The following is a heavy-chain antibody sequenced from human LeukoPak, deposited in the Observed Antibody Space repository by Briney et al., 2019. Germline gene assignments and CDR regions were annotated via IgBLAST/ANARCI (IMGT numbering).Heavy chain of an antibody. V-gene: IGHV1-18*01. CDR2: ISAYNGNT. D-gene: IGHD3-16*02. CDR3: ARDSVVDYPDY. Sequence: KPGESLKISCQASGYNFTSYGISWVRRAPGQGLEWMGWISAYNGNTNYAQKLQGRVTMTTDTSTSTAYMELRSLRSDDTAVYYCARDSVVDYPDYWGQGTLVTVSS. J-gene: IGHJ4*02. CDR1: GYNFTSYG.